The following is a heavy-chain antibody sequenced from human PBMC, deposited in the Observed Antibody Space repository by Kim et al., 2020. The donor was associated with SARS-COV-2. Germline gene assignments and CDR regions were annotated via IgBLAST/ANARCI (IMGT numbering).Heavy chain of an antibody. CDR3: AVRYFDWLFDP. CDR2: IYYSGST. CDR1: GGSISSSSYY. Sequence: SETLSLTCTVSGGSISSSSYYWGWIRQPPGKGLEWIGSIYYSGSTYYNPSLKSRVTISVDTSKNQFSLKLSSVTAADTAVYYCAVRYFDWLFDPWGQGTLVTVSS. V-gene: IGHV4-39*01. D-gene: IGHD3-9*01. J-gene: IGHJ5*02.